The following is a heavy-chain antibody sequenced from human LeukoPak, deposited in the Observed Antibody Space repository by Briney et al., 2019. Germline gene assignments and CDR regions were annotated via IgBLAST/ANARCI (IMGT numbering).Heavy chain of an antibody. CDR2: IKKEGSEK. D-gene: IGHD3-22*01. CDR1: GFTFSSYW. V-gene: IGHV3-7*01. Sequence: PGGSLRLSCAASGFTFSSYWMSWVRQAPGKGLEWVAHIKKEGSEKYYVDSVKGRFTISRDNAKNSLYLQMSSLRAEDTAVYYCARTYDSSGYYWWDYYYMDVWGKETTVTVSS. J-gene: IGHJ6*03. CDR3: ARTYDSSGYYWWDYYYMDV.